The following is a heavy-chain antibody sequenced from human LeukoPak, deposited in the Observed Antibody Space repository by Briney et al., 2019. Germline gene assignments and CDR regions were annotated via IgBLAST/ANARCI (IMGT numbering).Heavy chain of an antibody. Sequence: GGSLRLSCAASGFTLSSDWMSCVRQAPGKGLQWVANIKEDGSEKYYVDSVKGRFTISRDNAKNSLYLQMNSLRVEDTAVYYCARREVVVTATAFDAFDIWGQGTMVTVSS. V-gene: IGHV3-7*05. CDR2: IKEDGSEK. J-gene: IGHJ3*02. CDR3: ARREVVVTATAFDAFDI. D-gene: IGHD2-21*02. CDR1: GFTLSSDW.